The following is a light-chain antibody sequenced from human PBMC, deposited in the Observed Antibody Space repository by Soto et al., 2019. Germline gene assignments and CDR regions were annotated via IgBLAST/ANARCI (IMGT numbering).Light chain of an antibody. J-gene: IGKJ1*01. CDR2: QTS. V-gene: IGKV3-11*01. Sequence: EIVLTQSPATLSSFPGDRVTLSCRASQYINTRLAWYQHRPGQAPRLLIYQTSIRAAGIPARFSASGSGTDFTLTISDVQPEDFALYYCHRRQSWPRTFGQGTKVDIK. CDR3: HRRQSWPRT. CDR1: QYINTR.